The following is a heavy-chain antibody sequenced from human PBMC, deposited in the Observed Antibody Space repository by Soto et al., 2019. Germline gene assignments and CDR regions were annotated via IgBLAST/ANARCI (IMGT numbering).Heavy chain of an antibody. CDR1: GGSISSGGYY. J-gene: IGHJ4*02. CDR2: IYYSGST. V-gene: IGHV4-31*03. CDR3: ARVSGYCSSTRCSGEHLDF. D-gene: IGHD2-2*01. Sequence: PSETLSLTCTVSGGSISSGGYYWSWIRQHPGKGLEWIGYIYYSGSTYYNPSLKSRVTISVDTSKNQFSLKLSSVTAADTAVYYCARVSGYCSSTRCSGEHLDFWGQGPLVTVSS.